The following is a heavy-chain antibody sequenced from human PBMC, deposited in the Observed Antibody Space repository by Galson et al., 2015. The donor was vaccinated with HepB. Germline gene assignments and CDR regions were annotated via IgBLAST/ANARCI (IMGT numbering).Heavy chain of an antibody. J-gene: IGHJ4*02. CDR1: GFTFSSYA. V-gene: IGHV3-23*01. CDR2: ISGSGGST. CDR3: RTMIVVVITKGDY. Sequence: SLRLSCAASGFTFSSYAMSWVRQAPGKGLEWVPAISGSGGSTYYADSVKGRFTISRDNSKNTLYLQMNSLRAEDTAVYYCRTMIVVVITKGDYWGQGTLVTVSS. D-gene: IGHD3-22*01.